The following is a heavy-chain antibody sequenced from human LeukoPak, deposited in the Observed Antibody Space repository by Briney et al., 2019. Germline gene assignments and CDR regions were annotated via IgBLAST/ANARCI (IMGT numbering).Heavy chain of an antibody. CDR2: ISYDGSNK. CDR3: ARDIVRAGTGIDY. J-gene: IGHJ4*02. Sequence: PGGSLRLSCAASGFTFSSYGMHWVRQAPGKGLEWVAVISYDGSNKYYADSVKGRFTISRDNSKNTLYLQMNSLRAEDTAVYYCARDIVRAGTGIDYWGQGTLVTVSS. CDR1: GFTFSSYG. V-gene: IGHV3-30*03. D-gene: IGHD6-19*01.